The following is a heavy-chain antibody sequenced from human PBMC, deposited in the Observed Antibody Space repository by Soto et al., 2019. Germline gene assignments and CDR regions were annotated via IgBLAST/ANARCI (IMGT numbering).Heavy chain of an antibody. Sequence: QVQLQESGPGLVKPSETLSLTCTVSGGSISSYYWSWIRQPPGKGLEWIGYIYHRGTTNYSPSLKSLVTISADMSKNQFSLKLSSVTAADTAVYYCARAIRRGGGFDYWGQGTLVTVSS. CDR1: GGSISSYY. D-gene: IGHD3-10*01. J-gene: IGHJ4*02. CDR3: ARAIRRGGGFDY. CDR2: IYHRGTT. V-gene: IGHV4-59*01.